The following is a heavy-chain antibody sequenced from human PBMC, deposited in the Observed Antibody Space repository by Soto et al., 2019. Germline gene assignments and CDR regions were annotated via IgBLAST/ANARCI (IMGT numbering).Heavy chain of an antibody. CDR1: GYTFTNYW. J-gene: IGHJ4*02. D-gene: IGHD3-16*01. CDR3: VRPNFGALTHFDF. Sequence: GESLKISCKAIGYTFTNYWIGWVRQTPGKGLEWMGIIFPGDSDTRYNPSFEGQVTVSADESISTAYRQWNTLKASDTAMYYCVRPNFGALTHFDFWGQGTLVTVSS. CDR2: IFPGDSDT. V-gene: IGHV5-51*01.